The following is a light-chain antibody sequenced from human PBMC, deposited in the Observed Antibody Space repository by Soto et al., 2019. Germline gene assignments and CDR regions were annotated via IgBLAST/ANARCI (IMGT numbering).Light chain of an antibody. CDR1: QSISSGF. J-gene: IGKJ5*01. Sequence: EIVLTQSPGTLSLSPGERATLSCRASQSISSGFLAWYQQKPGQAPRLLIYGASSRATGLPDRFSGSGSGTDFTLTISGLEPEDFAVYYCQQYGTSPVTFGQGTRLEI. CDR2: GAS. V-gene: IGKV3-20*01. CDR3: QQYGTSPVT.